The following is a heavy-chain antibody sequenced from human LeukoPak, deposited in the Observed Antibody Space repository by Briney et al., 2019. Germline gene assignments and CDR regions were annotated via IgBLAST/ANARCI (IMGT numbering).Heavy chain of an antibody. CDR2: ISAYNGNT. V-gene: IGHV1-18*01. J-gene: IGHJ4*02. Sequence: ASVKVSCKASGYTFTSYGISWVRQAPGQGLEWMGWISAYNGNTNYAQKFQGRVTITAGESTTTADMELSSLRSEDTAVYYCARGAGRHYFDYWGQGTLVTVSS. CDR3: ARGAGRHYFDY. CDR1: GYTFTSYG.